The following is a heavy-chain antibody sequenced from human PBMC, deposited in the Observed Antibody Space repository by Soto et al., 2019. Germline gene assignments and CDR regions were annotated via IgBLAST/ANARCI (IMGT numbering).Heavy chain of an antibody. CDR1: GFTFSRYA. D-gene: IGHD2-15*01. V-gene: IGHV3-23*01. CDR2: ISVNGDST. Sequence: GGSLRLSCVASGFTFSRYAMNWVRQAPGKGLEWVSGISVNGDSTKYADSVKGRFSISRDNSKNTVHLQMNSLRAEDTAVFYCATTNTPDCSGGACYYFDYWGQGTLVTVSS. CDR3: ATTNTPDCSGGACYYFDY. J-gene: IGHJ4*02.